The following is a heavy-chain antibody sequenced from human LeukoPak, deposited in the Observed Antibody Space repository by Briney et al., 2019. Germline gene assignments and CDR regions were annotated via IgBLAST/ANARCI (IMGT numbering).Heavy chain of an antibody. V-gene: IGHV3-30-3*01. CDR3: ARVPGYSSGWADY. CDR1: GFTFSGYA. CDR2: ISYDGSNK. D-gene: IGHD6-19*01. Sequence: GRSLRLSCAASGFTFSGYAMHWVRQAPGKGLEWVAVISYDGSNKYYADSVKGRFTISRDNSKNTLYLQMNSLRAEDTAVYYCARVPGYSSGWADYWGQGTLVTVSS. J-gene: IGHJ4*02.